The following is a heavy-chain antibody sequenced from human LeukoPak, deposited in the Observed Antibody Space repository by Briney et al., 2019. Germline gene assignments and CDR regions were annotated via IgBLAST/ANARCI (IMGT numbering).Heavy chain of an antibody. D-gene: IGHD3-22*01. CDR1: GFTFSSYW. CDR3: ARALYDSSGYSFDY. J-gene: IGHJ4*02. V-gene: IGHV3-7*04. Sequence: GGSLRLSCAASGFTFSSYWMSWVRQAPGKGLEWVANIKQDGSEKYYVDSVKGRFTISRDNAKNSLYLQMNSLRAEDTAVYYCARALYDSSGYSFDYWGQGTLVTVSS. CDR2: IKQDGSEK.